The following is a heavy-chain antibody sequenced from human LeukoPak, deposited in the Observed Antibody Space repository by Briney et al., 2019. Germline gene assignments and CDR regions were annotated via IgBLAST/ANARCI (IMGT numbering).Heavy chain of an antibody. Sequence: SETLSLTCTVSGDSISSGDYYWSWIRQPPGKGLEWIGYIYYSGSTYYNPSLKSRATISVDTSKNQFSLKLSSVTAADTAVYYCARGDYGLNEFDYWGQGTLVTVSS. D-gene: IGHD4-17*01. CDR2: IYYSGST. CDR1: GDSISSGDYY. V-gene: IGHV4-30-4*08. CDR3: ARGDYGLNEFDY. J-gene: IGHJ4*02.